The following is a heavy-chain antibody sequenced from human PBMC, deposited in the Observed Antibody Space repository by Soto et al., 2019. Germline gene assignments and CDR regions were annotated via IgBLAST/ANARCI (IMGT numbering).Heavy chain of an antibody. Sequence: QVQLVESGGGVVQPGRSLRLSCAASGFTFSSYAMHWVRQAPGKGLEWVAVISYDGSNKYYADSVKGRFTISRDNSKNTLYLQMNSLRAEDTAVYYCAREWAQLTVVVVAATHIYWGQGTLVTVSS. J-gene: IGHJ4*02. CDR1: GFTFSSYA. V-gene: IGHV3-30-3*01. D-gene: IGHD2-15*01. CDR2: ISYDGSNK. CDR3: AREWAQLTVVVVAATHIY.